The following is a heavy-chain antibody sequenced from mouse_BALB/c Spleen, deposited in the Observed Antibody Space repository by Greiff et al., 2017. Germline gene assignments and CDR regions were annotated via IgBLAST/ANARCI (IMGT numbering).Heavy chain of an antibody. Sequence: VQLQESGPGLVAPSQSLSITCTVSGFSLTSYGVHWVRQPPGKGLEWLGVIWAGGSTNYNSALMSRLSISKDNSKSQVFLKMNSLQTDDTAMYYCARDRGDYDYDDWYFDVWGAGTTVTVSS. J-gene: IGHJ1*01. CDR2: IWAGGST. D-gene: IGHD2-4*01. CDR1: GFSLTSYG. CDR3: ARDRGDYDYDDWYFDV. V-gene: IGHV2-9*02.